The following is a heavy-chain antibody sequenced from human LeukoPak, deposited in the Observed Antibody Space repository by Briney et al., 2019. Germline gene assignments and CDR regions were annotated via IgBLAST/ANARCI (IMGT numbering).Heavy chain of an antibody. CDR1: GFTFANYA. CDR3: VRGGDSSPPPNFYYYYSDV. CDR2: ISFDGNNE. Sequence: PGGSLRLSCAASGFTFANYAMHWGRRAPGKGLEWVAIISFDGNNEYYADSVKGRFTISRDNSRNTLYLDIKNLTPEDTALHHCVRGGDSSPPPNFYYYYSDVWGKGTRVTVSS. J-gene: IGHJ6*03. V-gene: IGHV3-30-3*01. D-gene: IGHD3-22*01.